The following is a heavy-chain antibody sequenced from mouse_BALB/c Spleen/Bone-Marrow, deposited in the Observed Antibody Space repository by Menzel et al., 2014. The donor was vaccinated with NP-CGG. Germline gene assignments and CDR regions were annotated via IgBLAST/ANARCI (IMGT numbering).Heavy chain of an antibody. CDR3: ARRLRGYYAMDY. CDR1: GYTFTNYW. CDR2: VYPGRGSI. D-gene: IGHD1-3*01. J-gene: IGHJ4*01. Sequence: LQESGSELVRPGASVKLSCKASGYTFTNYWIHWVKQRPGQGLEWIGNVYPGRGSINSDEKFKTKATLTVDTSSSTADMHLNSLTSEDSAVYYCARRLRGYYAMDYWGQGTSVTVSS. V-gene: IGHV1S22*01.